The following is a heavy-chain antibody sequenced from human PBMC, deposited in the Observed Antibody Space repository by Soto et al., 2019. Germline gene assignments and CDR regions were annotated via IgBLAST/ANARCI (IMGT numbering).Heavy chain of an antibody. D-gene: IGHD3-10*01. Sequence: QVQLVQSGPKVKKPGASVKVSCKASGNTFASHGFSWVRQAPGQGLEWMGWISGFNGQTNYALKFQCRVTLTTDTSTSTAYMELRSLRSDDTAVYFCARVDPRGVAVVRDYWGQGTLVTVSS. CDR3: ARVDPRGVAVVRDY. V-gene: IGHV1-18*01. CDR2: ISGFNGQT. J-gene: IGHJ4*02. CDR1: GNTFASHG.